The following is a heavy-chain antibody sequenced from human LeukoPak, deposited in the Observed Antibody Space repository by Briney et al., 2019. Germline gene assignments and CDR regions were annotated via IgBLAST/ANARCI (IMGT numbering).Heavy chain of an antibody. D-gene: IGHD5-12*01. CDR3: VRDIVATIPYFDY. J-gene: IGHJ4*02. V-gene: IGHV1-2*02. CDR1: GYTFTGYY. CDR2: INPNSGGT. Sequence: ASVKVSCKASGYTFTGYYMHWVRQAPGQGLEWMGWINPNSGGTNYAQKFQGRVTMTRDTSIGTAYMELSRLRSDDTAVYYCVRDIVATIPYFDYWGQGTLVTVSS.